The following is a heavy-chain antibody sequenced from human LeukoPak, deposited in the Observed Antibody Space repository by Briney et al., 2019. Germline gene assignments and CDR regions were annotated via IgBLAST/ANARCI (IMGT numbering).Heavy chain of an antibody. CDR1: GYTFTSYF. CDR3: VREGGVVVAATGGKHCDN. D-gene: IGHD6-19*01. V-gene: IGHV1-46*01. J-gene: IGHJ4*02. CDR2: INPSGST. Sequence: ASVKVSCKESGYTFTSYFMHWVRPAPGQGLEWMGMINPSGSTRYAQKFQGRVTMTRDTSAGAMYMELSSLTSEDTAVYHCVREGGVVVAATGGKHCDNGVQGSLVTVSS.